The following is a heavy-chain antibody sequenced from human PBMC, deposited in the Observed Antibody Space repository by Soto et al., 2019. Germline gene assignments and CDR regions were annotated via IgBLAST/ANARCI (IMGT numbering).Heavy chain of an antibody. Sequence: QVQLQESGPGLVKPSQTLSLTCTVSGGPISSGDYYWSWIRQPPGKGLEWIGYIYYSGSTYYNPSLRSRVTISVDTSKNQFSLKLSSVTAADTAVYYCARGSYYYDSSGYYHYWGRGTLVTVSS. J-gene: IGHJ4*02. D-gene: IGHD3-22*01. CDR1: GGPISSGDYY. CDR3: ARGSYYYDSSGYYHY. V-gene: IGHV4-30-4*01. CDR2: IYYSGST.